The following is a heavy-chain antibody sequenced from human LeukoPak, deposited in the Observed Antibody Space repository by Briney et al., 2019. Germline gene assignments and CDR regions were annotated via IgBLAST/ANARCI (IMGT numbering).Heavy chain of an antibody. CDR1: GGSISSGGYY. CDR3: ARGITMVRGVTSPNWFDP. D-gene: IGHD3-10*01. CDR2: IYYSGST. Sequence: SETLSLTCTVSGGSISSGGYYWSWIRQHPGKGLGWIGYIYYSGSTYYNPSLKSRVTISVDTSKNQFSLKLSSVTAADTAVYYCARGITMVRGVTSPNWFDPWGQGTLVTVSS. V-gene: IGHV4-31*03. J-gene: IGHJ5*02.